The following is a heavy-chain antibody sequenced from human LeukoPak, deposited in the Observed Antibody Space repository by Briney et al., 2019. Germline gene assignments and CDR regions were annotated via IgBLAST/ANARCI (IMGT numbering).Heavy chain of an antibody. CDR2: ISGSGSTK. J-gene: IGHJ6*02. CDR1: GFTLSSYE. CDR3: ARRGTHYGMDV. Sequence: GGSLRLSCAASGFTLSSYEMNWVRQAPGKGLEWVSYISGSGSTKYYADSVKGRFTISRDNAKNSLYLQMNSLRTEDTAVYYCARRGTHYGMDVWGQGTTVTVSS. D-gene: IGHD2-15*01. V-gene: IGHV3-48*03.